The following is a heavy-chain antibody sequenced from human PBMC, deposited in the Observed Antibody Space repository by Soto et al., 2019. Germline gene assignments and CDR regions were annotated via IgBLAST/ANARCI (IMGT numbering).Heavy chain of an antibody. CDR3: ARVSVTIFGVVTRNWFDP. V-gene: IGHV1-69*01. J-gene: IGHJ5*02. CDR1: GGTFSSYA. Sequence: QVQLVQSGAEVKKPGSSVKVSCKASGGTFSSYAISWVRQAPGQGLEWMGGIIPIFGTANYAQKFQGRVTITADESASTAYMELRSLRSEDTAVYYCARVSVTIFGVVTRNWFDPWGQGTLVTVSS. CDR2: IIPIFGTA. D-gene: IGHD3-3*01.